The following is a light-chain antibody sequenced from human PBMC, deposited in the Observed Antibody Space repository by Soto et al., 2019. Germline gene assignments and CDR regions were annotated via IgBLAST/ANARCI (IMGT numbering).Light chain of an antibody. Sequence: QSVLTQPRSVSGSPGQSVSISCTGARSDVGGYDYVSWYQQHPDKAPKVIIYDVIKRPSGVPDRFSGSKSGNTASLTISGLQSDDKADYYCCSYAGSYSYAFGPGTKLTVL. CDR2: DVI. CDR3: CSYAGSYSYA. J-gene: IGLJ1*01. CDR1: RSDVGGYDY. V-gene: IGLV2-11*01.